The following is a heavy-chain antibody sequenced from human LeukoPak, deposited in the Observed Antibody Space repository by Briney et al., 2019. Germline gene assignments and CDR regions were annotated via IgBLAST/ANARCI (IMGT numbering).Heavy chain of an antibody. D-gene: IGHD3-10*01. CDR1: GGSFSGYY. CDR2: INHSGST. CDR3: ARTSGSYSNYMDV. J-gene: IGHJ6*03. Sequence: SETLSLTCAVYGGSFSGYYWSWIRQPPGKGLEWIGEINHSGSTNYNPSLKSRVTISVDTSKNQFSLKLSSVTAADTAVYYCARTSGSYSNYMDVWGKGTTVTVSS. V-gene: IGHV4-34*01.